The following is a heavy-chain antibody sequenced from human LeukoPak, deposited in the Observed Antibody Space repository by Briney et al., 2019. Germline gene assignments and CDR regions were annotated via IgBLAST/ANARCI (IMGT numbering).Heavy chain of an antibody. Sequence: ATLKVSCKASGYTFTAYFINWGRRGPGQGLGSMGLIHPNSGDTNYAQKFQGRVTMTRDTSISTAYMELSRPRSDDTAVYYCASSSAAGIPDAFDIWGQGTMVTVSS. D-gene: IGHD6-13*01. CDR2: IHPNSGDT. J-gene: IGHJ3*02. CDR3: ASSSAAGIPDAFDI. CDR1: GYTFTAYF. V-gene: IGHV1-2*02.